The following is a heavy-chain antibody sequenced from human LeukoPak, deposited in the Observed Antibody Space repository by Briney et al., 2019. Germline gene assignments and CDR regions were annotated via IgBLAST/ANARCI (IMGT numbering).Heavy chain of an antibody. CDR2: IYYSGST. V-gene: IGHV4-59*01. Sequence: SETLSLTCTVSGGSISYYYWSWIRQPPGKGLEWIGYIYYSGSTNYNPSLKSRVTISVDTSKNQFSLKLSSVTAADTAVYYCASGAVDYSNYPPAYYFDYWGQGTLVTVSS. J-gene: IGHJ4*02. CDR1: GGSISYYY. CDR3: ASGAVDYSNYPPAYYFDY. D-gene: IGHD4-11*01.